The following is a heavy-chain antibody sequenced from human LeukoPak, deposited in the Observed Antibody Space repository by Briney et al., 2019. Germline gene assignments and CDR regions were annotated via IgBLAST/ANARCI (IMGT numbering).Heavy chain of an antibody. CDR1: GFTFSSSS. V-gene: IGHV3-21*01. J-gene: IGHJ4*02. D-gene: IGHD4-11*01. Sequence: AGGSLRLSCAASGFTFSSSSMNWVRQAPGKGLEWVSSISSSSTYIYYADSVKGRFTISRDNAKNSLYLQMNSLRAEDTAVYYYARDPYSGLFDYWGQGTLVTVSS. CDR3: ARDPYSGLFDY. CDR2: ISSSSTYI.